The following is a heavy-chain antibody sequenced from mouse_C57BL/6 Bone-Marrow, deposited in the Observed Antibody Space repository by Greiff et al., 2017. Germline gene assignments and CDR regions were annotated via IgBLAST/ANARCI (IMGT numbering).Heavy chain of an antibody. CDR1: GYTFTSYW. J-gene: IGHJ3*01. D-gene: IGHD2-1*01. V-gene: IGHV1-52*01. Sequence: QVQLQQPGAELVRPGSSVKLSCKASGYTFTSYWMHWVKQRPIQGLEWIGNIDPSDSETHYNQKFKDKATLTVDKSTSTAYMQLSSLTSEDSAVYYCARGWYSWFAYWGQGTLVTVSA. CDR3: ARGWYSWFAY. CDR2: IDPSDSET.